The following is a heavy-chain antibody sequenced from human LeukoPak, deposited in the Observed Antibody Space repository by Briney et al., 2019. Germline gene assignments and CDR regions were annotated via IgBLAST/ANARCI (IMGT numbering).Heavy chain of an antibody. J-gene: IGHJ4*02. CDR1: GYTLTELS. Sequence: ASVKVSCKVSGYTLTELSMHWVRQAPGKGLEWMGGFDPEDGETIYAQKFQGRVTMTEDTSTDTAYMELSSLRSEDTAVYYCATGVMRELSPRLWGQGTLVTVSS. V-gene: IGHV1-24*01. CDR3: ATGVMRELSPRL. D-gene: IGHD3-16*02. CDR2: FDPEDGET.